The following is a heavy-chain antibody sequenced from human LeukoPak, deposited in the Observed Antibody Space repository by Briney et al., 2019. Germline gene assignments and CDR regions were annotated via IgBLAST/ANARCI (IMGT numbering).Heavy chain of an antibody. V-gene: IGHV3-7*03. CDR1: GFTFSSYW. J-gene: IGHJ4*02. CDR2: IKQDGSEK. CDR3: AREKGRSWYRACDY. Sequence: GGSLRLSCAASGFTFSSYWMSWVRQAPGKGLEWVANIKQDGSEKYYVDSVKGRFTISRDNAKNSLYLQMNSLRAEDTAVYYCAREKGRSWYRACDYWGQGTLVTVSS. D-gene: IGHD6-13*01.